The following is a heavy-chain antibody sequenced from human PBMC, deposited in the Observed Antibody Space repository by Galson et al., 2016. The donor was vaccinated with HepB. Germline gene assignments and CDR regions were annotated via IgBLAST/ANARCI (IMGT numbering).Heavy chain of an antibody. CDR3: EKGLYYDFWNGYYFDH. Sequence: SLRLSCAASGFTLTDYGIHWVRQSPGKGLAWVAVISDSGNDQHYADSVKGRFTISRDNSNNTLYMQMNNMTAEDTALYDCEKGLYYDFWNGYYFDHLGQGSLVTVSS. V-gene: IGHV3-30*18. D-gene: IGHD3-3*01. J-gene: IGHJ4*02. CDR2: ISDSGNDQ. CDR1: GFTLTDYG.